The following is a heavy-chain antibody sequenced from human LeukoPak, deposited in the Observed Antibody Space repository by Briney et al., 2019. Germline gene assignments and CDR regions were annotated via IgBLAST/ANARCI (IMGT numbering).Heavy chain of an antibody. J-gene: IGHJ6*02. CDR3: ARTGDDTPFCYSYYGMDV. CDR1: GGSISSYY. D-gene: IGHD3-10*01. CDR2: IYYSGST. V-gene: IGHV4-59*08. Sequence: PSETLSLTCTVSGGSISSYYWSWLRQPPGKGLEWIGYIYYSGSTNYNPSLKSRVTISVDTSKNQFSLKLSSVTAADTAVYYCARTGDDTPFCYSYYGMDVWGQGTTVTVSS.